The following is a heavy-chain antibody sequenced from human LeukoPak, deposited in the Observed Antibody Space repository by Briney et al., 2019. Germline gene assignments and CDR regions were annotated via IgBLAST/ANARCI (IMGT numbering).Heavy chain of an antibody. CDR1: GFTFSSYA. CDR2: ISGSGGTT. V-gene: IGHV3-23*01. J-gene: IGHJ4*02. CDR3: AKEAEYSSSHYFDY. D-gene: IGHD6-6*01. Sequence: GGSLRLSCAASGFTFSSYAMSWVRQALGKGLEWVSSISGSGGTTYYADSVKGRFTISRDNSKNTLYLQMNSLRAEDTAVYYCAKEAEYSSSHYFDYWGQGTLVTVSS.